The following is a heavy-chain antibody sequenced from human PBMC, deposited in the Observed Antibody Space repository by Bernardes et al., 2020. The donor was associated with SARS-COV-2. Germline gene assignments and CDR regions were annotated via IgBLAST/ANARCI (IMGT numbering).Heavy chain of an antibody. CDR2: INSDGSST. J-gene: IGHJ6*02. Sequence: GGSLRLSCAASGFTFSSNWMHWVRQAPGKGLVWVSRINSDGSSTRYADSVKGRFTISRDNAQNTLYLQMNSLRAGDTAVYYCARGRGSGTSYGLDVWGQGTTVTVSS. CDR1: GFTFSSNW. V-gene: IGHV3-74*01. D-gene: IGHD2-2*01. CDR3: ARGRGSGTSYGLDV.